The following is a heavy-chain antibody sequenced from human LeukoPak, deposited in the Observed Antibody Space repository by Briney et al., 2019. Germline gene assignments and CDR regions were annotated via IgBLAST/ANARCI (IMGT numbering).Heavy chain of an antibody. D-gene: IGHD3-9*01. CDR2: INPNSGGT. J-gene: IGHJ4*02. Sequence: ASVKVSCKASGYTFTGYYMHWVRQAPGQGLEWMGWINPNSGGTNYAQKFQGWVTMTRDTSISTAYMELSRLRSDDTVVYYCARGLLYDILTGRGEATFDYWGQGTLVTVSS. V-gene: IGHV1-2*04. CDR3: ARGLLYDILTGRGEATFDY. CDR1: GYTFTGYY.